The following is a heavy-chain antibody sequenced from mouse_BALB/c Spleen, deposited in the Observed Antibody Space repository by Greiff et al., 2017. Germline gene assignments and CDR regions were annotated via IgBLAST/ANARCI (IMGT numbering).Heavy chain of an antibody. J-gene: IGHJ4*01. CDR2: IYPGNSDT. CDR1: GFSFTSNW. V-gene: IGHV1-5*01. Sequence: VHLQQSGTVLVRPGASVKMSCTASGFSFTSNWMHWVKQRPGQGLEWIGAIYPGNSDTNYNPKFKGKAKLTAVTSSSTAYMELSSLTTEDSAVSYYTREYYGYERAMDYWGQGTSVTVSS. CDR3: TREYYGYERAMDY. D-gene: IGHD2-2*01.